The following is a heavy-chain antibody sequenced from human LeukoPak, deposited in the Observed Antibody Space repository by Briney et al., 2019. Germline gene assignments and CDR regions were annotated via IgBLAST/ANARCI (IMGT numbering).Heavy chain of an antibody. CDR3: AREPYIDY. Sequence: PSETLSLTCAVYGGSFSGYYWSWIRQPPGKGLEWIGEINHSGSTNYNPSLKSRVTISVDTSKNQFSLKLSSVTAADTAVYYCAREPYIDYWGQGTLVTVSS. V-gene: IGHV4-34*01. D-gene: IGHD1-14*01. CDR2: INHSGST. CDR1: GGSFSGYY. J-gene: IGHJ4*02.